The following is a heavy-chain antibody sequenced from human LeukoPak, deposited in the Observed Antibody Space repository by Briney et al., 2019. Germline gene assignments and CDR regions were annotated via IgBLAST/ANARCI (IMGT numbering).Heavy chain of an antibody. CDR2: IYSSGST. J-gene: IGHJ6*03. D-gene: IGHD3-10*01. CDR3: ARDYNRFGVAYMDV. V-gene: IGHV4-61*02. CDR1: GGSISSGGYY. Sequence: QPSQTLSLTCTVSGGSISSGGYYWSWIRQPAGKGLEWIGRIYSSGSTDYNPSLKSRVTISGDTSKNQFSLKLSSLTAADTAVYYCARDYNRFGVAYMDVWGKGTTVTISS.